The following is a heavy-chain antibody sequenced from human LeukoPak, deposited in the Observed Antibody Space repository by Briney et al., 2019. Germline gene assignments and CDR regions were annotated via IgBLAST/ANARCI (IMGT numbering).Heavy chain of an antibody. CDR2: IYTSGST. J-gene: IGHJ3*02. Sequence: PSETLSLTCTVSGGSISSYYWSWIRQPAGKGLEWIGRIYTSGSTNYNPSLKSRVTMSVDTSKNQFSLKLSSVTAADTAVYYCARDLLIRGWLFDAFDIWGLGTMVTVSS. CDR3: ARDLLIRGWLFDAFDI. D-gene: IGHD3-9*01. V-gene: IGHV4-4*07. CDR1: GGSISSYY.